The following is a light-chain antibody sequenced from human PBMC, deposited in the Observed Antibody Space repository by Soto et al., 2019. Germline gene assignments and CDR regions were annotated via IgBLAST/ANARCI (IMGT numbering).Light chain of an antibody. J-gene: IGKJ5*01. CDR3: QHGHSTTPIT. CDR1: QSIKNY. CDR2: GAS. V-gene: IGKV1-39*01. Sequence: DIQMTQSPSSLSAAIGDRVTITCRASQSIKNYLNWYQHKPGAAPKLLIFGASNLESGVPSRFSGSGSGTEFTLSISSLHPEDFATYYCQHGHSTTPITFGQGTRVEIK.